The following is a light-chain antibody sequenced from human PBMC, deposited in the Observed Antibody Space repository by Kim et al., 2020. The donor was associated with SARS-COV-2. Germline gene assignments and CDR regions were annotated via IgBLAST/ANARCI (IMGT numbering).Light chain of an antibody. CDR2: MAS. V-gene: IGKV3-20*01. J-gene: IGKJ2*01. Sequence: SPGERATPSCRARQSVSHNYLAWYQRKPGQAPRLLVYMASSRATGIPDRFSGSGSGTDFILTISRLEPEDSAVYYCQQYGRSPLYTFGQGTKLEI. CDR1: QSVSHNY. CDR3: QQYGRSPLYT.